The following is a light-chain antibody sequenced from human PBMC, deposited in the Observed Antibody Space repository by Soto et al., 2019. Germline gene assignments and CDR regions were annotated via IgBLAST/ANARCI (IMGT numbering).Light chain of an antibody. Sequence: EIVLTQSPATLSLSPGERATLSCRASQSVSSSYLAWYQQKPGQAPRVLIYGTSSRATGIPDRFSGSGSGTDFTLTISRLEPEDFAVYYCQQYTTSSWTFGQGTKVDI. V-gene: IGKV3-20*01. CDR2: GTS. J-gene: IGKJ1*01. CDR3: QQYTTSSWT. CDR1: QSVSSSY.